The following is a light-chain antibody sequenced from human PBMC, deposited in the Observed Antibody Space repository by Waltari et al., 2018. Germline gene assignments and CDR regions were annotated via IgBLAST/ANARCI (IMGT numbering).Light chain of an antibody. CDR3: QHYNEQPLT. V-gene: IGKV3-15*01. J-gene: IGKJ4*01. CDR1: QSISSN. Sequence: EIVMTQSPATLSVSPGEGATLSCRASQSISSNLAWYQQKPGQAPRLLIFGASTRAAGIPARFSGSESGTYFTLTISSLQAEDVAIYFCQHYNEQPLTFGGGTKVEIK. CDR2: GAS.